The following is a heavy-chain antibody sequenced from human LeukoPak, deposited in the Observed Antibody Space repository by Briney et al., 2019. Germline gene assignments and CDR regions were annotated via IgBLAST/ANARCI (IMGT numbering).Heavy chain of an antibody. CDR2: ISALTGDT. D-gene: IGHD1/OR15-1a*01. CDR1: GYYLTTYG. Sequence: GASVTVSCRASGYYLTTYGLTWVRQAPGQGLEWMGWISALTGDTNYAQNLQDRVTLTTDTSTNTAYMELRSLRPDDTAMYYCTRGSTTGVEYFDYWGQGTLVTVSS. V-gene: IGHV1-18*01. CDR3: TRGSTTGVEYFDY. J-gene: IGHJ4*02.